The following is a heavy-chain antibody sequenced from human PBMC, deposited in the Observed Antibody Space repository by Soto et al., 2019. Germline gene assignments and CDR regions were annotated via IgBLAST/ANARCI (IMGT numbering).Heavy chain of an antibody. Sequence: HPGGSLRLSCAASGFTFSSYGMHWVRQAPGKGLEWVAVISYDGSNKYYADSVKGRFTISRDNSKNTLYLQMNSLRAEDTAVYYCAKDLGVGAPLDAFDIWGQGTMVTVSS. V-gene: IGHV3-30*18. D-gene: IGHD1-26*01. CDR3: AKDLGVGAPLDAFDI. CDR1: GFTFSSYG. CDR2: ISYDGSNK. J-gene: IGHJ3*02.